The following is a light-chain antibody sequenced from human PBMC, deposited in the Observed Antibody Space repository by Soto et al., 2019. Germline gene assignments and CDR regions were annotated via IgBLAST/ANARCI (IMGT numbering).Light chain of an antibody. CDR3: SSYTSSTTPV. V-gene: IGLV2-14*03. CDR2: EVT. J-gene: IGLJ2*01. CDR1: SSDVGGYNY. Sequence: QSVLTQPASVSGSPGQSIAISCTGTSSDVGGYNYVSWYQQYPGRAPKLMIYEVTNRPSGVSDRFSGSKSGNTASLTISGLQAEDEADYYCSSYTSSTTPVFGGGTKLTVL.